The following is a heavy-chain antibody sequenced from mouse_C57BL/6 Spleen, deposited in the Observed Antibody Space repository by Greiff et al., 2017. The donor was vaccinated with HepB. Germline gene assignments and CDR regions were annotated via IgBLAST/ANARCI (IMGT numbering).Heavy chain of an antibody. CDR1: GFTFNGYY. J-gene: IGHJ3*01. D-gene: IGHD1-1*01. CDR2: IDPDGGNT. V-gene: IGHV1-64*01. Sequence: QVQLQQPGAELVKPGASVKLSCTASGFTFNGYYMHWVKQRPEQGLEWIGMIDPDGGNTKYTAKFQSKATLTADKSSNTAYMQLSSLTSEDSAVYYCARDCITTAGWGQGTPVTVS. CDR3: ARDCITTAG.